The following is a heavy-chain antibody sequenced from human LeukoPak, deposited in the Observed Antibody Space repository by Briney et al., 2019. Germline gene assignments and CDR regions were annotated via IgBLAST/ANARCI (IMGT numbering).Heavy chain of an antibody. V-gene: IGHV3-74*01. J-gene: IGHJ3*02. CDR3: AKALWFGELLYAAFDI. D-gene: IGHD3-10*01. Sequence: PGGSLRLSCAAAGFTFSGFWMHWVRQAPGKGLVWVSCISFDGSDATYADSVKGRFTISRDNAKNSLYLQMNSLRAEDTALYYCAKALWFGELLYAAFDIWGQGTMVTVSS. CDR1: GFTFSGFW. CDR2: ISFDGSDA.